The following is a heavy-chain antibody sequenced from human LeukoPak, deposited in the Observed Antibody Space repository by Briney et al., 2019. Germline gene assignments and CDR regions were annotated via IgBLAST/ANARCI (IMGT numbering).Heavy chain of an antibody. D-gene: IGHD3-3*01. CDR1: GGSFSGYY. Sequence: PSETLSLTCAVYGGSFSGYYWRWIRQPPGKGLEWIGEINHSGSTNYNPSLKSRVTISVDTSKNQFSLKLSSVTAADTAVYYCARAAYDFWSGYYNWFDPWGQGTLVTVSS. V-gene: IGHV4-34*01. J-gene: IGHJ5*02. CDR3: ARAAYDFWSGYYNWFDP. CDR2: INHSGST.